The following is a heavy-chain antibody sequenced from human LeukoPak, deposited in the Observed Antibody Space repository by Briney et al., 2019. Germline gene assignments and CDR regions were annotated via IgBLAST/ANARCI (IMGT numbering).Heavy chain of an antibody. CDR3: AKRVDYDYVWGSYRQESGYYMDV. CDR2: ISGSGGST. V-gene: IGHV3-23*01. CDR1: GFTFSSYA. J-gene: IGHJ6*03. D-gene: IGHD3-16*02. Sequence: GGSLRLSCAASGFTFSSYAMSWVRQAPGKGLEWVSAISGSGGSTYYADSVKGRFTISRDNSKNTLYLQMNSLRAEDTAVYYCAKRVDYDYVWGSYRQESGYYMDVWGKGTTVTVSS.